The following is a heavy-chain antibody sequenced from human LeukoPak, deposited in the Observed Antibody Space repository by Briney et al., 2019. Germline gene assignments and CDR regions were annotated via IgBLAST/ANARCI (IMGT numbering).Heavy chain of an antibody. D-gene: IGHD6-13*01. CDR3: ASGGYSSTWPLGG. CDR2: IYYSGST. J-gene: IGHJ4*02. CDR1: GGSISSSSYY. Sequence: SETLSLTCTVSGGSISSSSYYWGWIRQPPGKGLEWIGYIYYSGSTNYSPSLKSRVTISLDTSKNQFSLKLSSVTAADTAMYYCASGGYSSTWPLGGWGQGTLVTVSS. V-gene: IGHV4-61*05.